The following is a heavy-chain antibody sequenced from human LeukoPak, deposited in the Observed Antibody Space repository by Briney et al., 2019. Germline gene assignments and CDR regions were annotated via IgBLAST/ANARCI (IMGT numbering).Heavy chain of an antibody. Sequence: SGGSLRLSCAASGFTVSSNYMSWVRQAPGKGLEWVSVIYSGGSTYYADSVKGRFTISRDNSKNTLYLQMNSLRAEDTAVYYCARFRAGVGEPYGDYWGQGTLVTVSS. D-gene: IGHD3-10*01. CDR1: GFTVSSNY. V-gene: IGHV3-53*01. CDR3: ARFRAGVGEPYGDY. CDR2: IYSGGST. J-gene: IGHJ4*02.